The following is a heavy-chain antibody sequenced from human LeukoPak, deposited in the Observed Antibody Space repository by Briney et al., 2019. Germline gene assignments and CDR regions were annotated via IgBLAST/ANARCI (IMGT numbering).Heavy chain of an antibody. J-gene: IGHJ2*01. Sequence: PGGSLRLSCAASGFTVSSNYMSWVRQGPGPGLGRVSVIFSGDTTYYADSVRGRFTISRDNSKNTLFLLMDTLRAEDTAVYYCARRQAYYDSTGYPHWYFDLWGRGTLVTVSS. CDR3: ARRQAYYDSTGYPHWYFDL. CDR1: GFTVSSNY. D-gene: IGHD3-22*01. V-gene: IGHV3-66*01. CDR2: IFSGDTT.